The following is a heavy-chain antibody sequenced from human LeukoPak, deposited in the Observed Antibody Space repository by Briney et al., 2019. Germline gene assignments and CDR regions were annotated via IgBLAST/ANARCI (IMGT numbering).Heavy chain of an antibody. D-gene: IGHD2-2*01. CDR2: IRGSGGST. V-gene: IGHV3-23*01. CDR1: GFTFSSYA. CDR3: AKGGYCSSTSCPPDY. J-gene: IGHJ4*02. Sequence: PGASLRLSCAASGFTFSSYAMSWVRQAPGKGLEWVSAIRGSGGSTYCADSVKGRFTISRDNSKNTLYLQMNSLRAEDTAVYYCAKGGYCSSTSCPPDYWGQGTLVTVSS.